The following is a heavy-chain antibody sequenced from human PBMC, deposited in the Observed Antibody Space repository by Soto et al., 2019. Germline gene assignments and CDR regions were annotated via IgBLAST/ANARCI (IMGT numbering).Heavy chain of an antibody. J-gene: IGHJ4*02. D-gene: IGHD3-3*01. Sequence: GGSLRLSCAASGFSFCSYALSWGREAPGKGLEWVSTISGSDGKTFYADSVKGRFSISRDTSQSTLYLQMTSLRADDTAMYYCARWSYLDYWGQGTRVTVSS. CDR1: GFSFCSYA. CDR2: ISGSDGKT. CDR3: ARWSYLDY. V-gene: IGHV3-23*01.